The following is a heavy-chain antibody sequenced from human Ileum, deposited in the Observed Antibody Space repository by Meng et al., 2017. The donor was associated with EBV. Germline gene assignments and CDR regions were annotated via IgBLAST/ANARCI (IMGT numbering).Heavy chain of an antibody. CDR3: ARCYDSSGYYELNHFDH. CDR2: ITHSGST. D-gene: IGHD3-22*01. Sequence: QVQLKRWGAGLLKPSATLSLTCAVYGGSLSGYYWSWIRQPPGKGLEWIGEITHSGSTNYNSSLKSRVTILVDTSKNQLSLKMNSVTAADTAVYYCARCYDSSGYYELNHFDHWGQGTLVTVSS. V-gene: IGHV4-34*01. CDR1: GGSLSGYY. J-gene: IGHJ4*02.